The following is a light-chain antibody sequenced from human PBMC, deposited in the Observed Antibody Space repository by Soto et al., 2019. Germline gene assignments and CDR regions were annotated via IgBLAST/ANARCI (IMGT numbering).Light chain of an antibody. Sequence: EIVMTQSPLTLPVTPGEPASISCRSSQSLLYNNTYNYLDWYVQKPGQSPQLLIYLGSNRASGVPDRFSGSGSGTDFTLKISRVEAEDVGVYYCMQALQTPGLTFGGGTKVDIK. CDR1: QSLLYNNTYNY. CDR2: LGS. V-gene: IGKV2-28*01. J-gene: IGKJ4*01. CDR3: MQALQTPGLT.